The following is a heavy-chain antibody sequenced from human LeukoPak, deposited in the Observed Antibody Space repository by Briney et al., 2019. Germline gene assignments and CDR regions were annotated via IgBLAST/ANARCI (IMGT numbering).Heavy chain of an antibody. V-gene: IGHV4-4*02. CDR3: ARHRGMVRGVIPPYMDV. J-gene: IGHJ6*03. CDR1: GGSISSSNW. D-gene: IGHD3-10*01. CDR2: IYHSGST. Sequence: PSGTLSLTCAVSGGSISSSNWWSWVRQPPGKGLEWIGEIYHSGSTNYNPSLKSRVTISVDTSKNQFSLKLSSVTAADTAVYYCARHRGMVRGVIPPYMDVWGKGTTVTISS.